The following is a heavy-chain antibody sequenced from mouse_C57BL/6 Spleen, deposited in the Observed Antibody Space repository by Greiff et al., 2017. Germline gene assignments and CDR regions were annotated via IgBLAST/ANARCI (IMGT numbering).Heavy chain of an antibody. D-gene: IGHD2-10*01. CDR2: IRNKANNHAT. V-gene: IGHV6-6*01. CDR3: TRLLLRGFAY. Sequence: EVQRVESGGGLVQPGGSMKLSCAASGFTFSDAWMDWVRQSPEKGLEWVAEIRNKANNHATYYAESVKGRFTISRDDSKSSFYLQRNSLRAEDIGIYSCTRLLLRGFAYWGQGTLVTVSA. J-gene: IGHJ3*01. CDR1: GFTFSDAW.